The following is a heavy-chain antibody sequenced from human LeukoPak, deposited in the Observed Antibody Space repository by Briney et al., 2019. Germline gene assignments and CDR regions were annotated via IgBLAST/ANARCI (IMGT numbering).Heavy chain of an antibody. Sequence: GGSLRLSCAASGLIFNTYAMSWVRQAPGKGLVWVSRINNEESSTTYADSVKGRFTISRDNAKNTLYLQMNSLRAEDTAVYYCARGYSSNYRVDYWGQGTLVTVSS. V-gene: IGHV3-74*01. CDR3: ARGYSSNYRVDY. CDR1: GLIFNTYA. D-gene: IGHD6-13*01. J-gene: IGHJ4*02. CDR2: INNEESST.